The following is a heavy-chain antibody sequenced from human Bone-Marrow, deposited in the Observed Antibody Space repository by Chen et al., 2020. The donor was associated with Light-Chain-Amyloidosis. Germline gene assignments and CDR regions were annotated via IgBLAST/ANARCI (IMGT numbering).Heavy chain of an antibody. CDR2: IYPDDSDA. Sequence: EVQLEQSGLEVKKPGESLKISCKGSGYTFPNYWIGWVRQMPGKGLEWTGVIYPDDSDARYSPSFEGQVTISADKSITTAYLQWRSLKASDTAMYYCARRRDGYNFDYWGQGTLVTVSS. CDR3: ARRRDGYNFDY. D-gene: IGHD5-12*01. J-gene: IGHJ4*02. CDR1: GYTFPNYW. V-gene: IGHV5-51*01.